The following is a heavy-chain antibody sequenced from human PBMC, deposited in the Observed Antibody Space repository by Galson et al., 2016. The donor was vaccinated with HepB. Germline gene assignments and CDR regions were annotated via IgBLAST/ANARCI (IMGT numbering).Heavy chain of an antibody. D-gene: IGHD2-2*01. Sequence: SLRLSCAVSGSPVSSNYMTWVRQAPGKGPEWVSVIHTGGNTYYADSVKGRFIISRDNFKNILYLQMNSLRVGDTAVYYCGRDKRLMPRQGMYYYGTDVWGPGTTVTVSS. CDR2: IHTGGNT. V-gene: IGHV3-53*01. CDR3: GRDKRLMPRQGMYYYGTDV. CDR1: GSPVSSNY. J-gene: IGHJ6*02.